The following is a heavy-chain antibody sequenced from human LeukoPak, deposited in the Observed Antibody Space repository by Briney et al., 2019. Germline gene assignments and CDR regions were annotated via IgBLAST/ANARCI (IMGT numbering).Heavy chain of an antibody. V-gene: IGHV4-34*01. J-gene: IGHJ4*02. CDR1: GGSFIGFH. CDR3: ARVQDSGSATLDY. CDR2: INHSGST. Sequence: SETLSLTCAVYGGSFIGFHWNWIRQPPGKGLEWIGDINHSGSTNYNPSLTSRVTISVDKSKNQFSLKLSSVTAADTAVYYCARVQDSGSATLDYWGQGTLVTVSS. D-gene: IGHD1-26*01.